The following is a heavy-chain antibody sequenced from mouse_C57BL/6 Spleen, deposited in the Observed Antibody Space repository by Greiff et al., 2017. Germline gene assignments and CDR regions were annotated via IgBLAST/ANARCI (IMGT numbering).Heavy chain of an antibody. CDR2: ISDGGSYT. V-gene: IGHV5-4*01. CDR3: ARDSGWLLWYFDV. D-gene: IGHD2-3*01. CDR1: GFTFSSYA. J-gene: IGHJ1*03. Sequence: EVKVEESGGGLVKPGGSLKLSCAASGFTFSSYAMSWVRQTPEKRLEWVATISDGGSYTYYPDNVKGRFTISRDNAKNNLYLQMSHLKSEDTAMYYCARDSGWLLWYFDVWGTGTTVTVSS.